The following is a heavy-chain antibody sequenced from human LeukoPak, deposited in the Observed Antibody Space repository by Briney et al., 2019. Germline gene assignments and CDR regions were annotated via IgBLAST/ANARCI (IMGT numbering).Heavy chain of an antibody. J-gene: IGHJ4*02. D-gene: IGHD3-9*01. V-gene: IGHV4-34*01. CDR1: GGSFSGYY. Sequence: PSETLSLTCAVYGGSFSGYYWSWIRQPPVKGLEWIGEINHSGSTNYNPSLKGRVTISVDTSKNQFSLKLSSVTAADTAVYYCARILTGYYHDYWGQGTLVTVSS. CDR3: ARILTGYYHDY. CDR2: INHSGST.